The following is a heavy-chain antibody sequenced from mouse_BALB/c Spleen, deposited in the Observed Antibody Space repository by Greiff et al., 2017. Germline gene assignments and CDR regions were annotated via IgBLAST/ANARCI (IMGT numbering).Heavy chain of an antibody. CDR3: ARGGENGNLAMDY. V-gene: IGHV1-80*01. CDR2: IYPGDGDT. CDR1: GYAFSSYW. J-gene: IGHJ4*01. D-gene: IGHD2-1*01. Sequence: VKLVESGAELVRPGSSVKISCKASGYAFSSYWMNWVKQRPGQGLEWIGQIYPGDGDTNYNGKFKGKATLTADKSSSTAYMQLSSLTSEDSAVYFCARGGENGNLAMDYWGQGTSVTVSS.